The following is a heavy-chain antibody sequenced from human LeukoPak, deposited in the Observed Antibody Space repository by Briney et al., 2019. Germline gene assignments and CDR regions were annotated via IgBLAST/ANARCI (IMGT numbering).Heavy chain of an antibody. V-gene: IGHV4-4*07. Sequence: SETLSLTCTVSGGSISSYYWSWIRQPAGKGLEWIGRIYTSGSTNYNPSLKSRVTMSVDTSKNQFSLKLSSVTAADTAVYYCARNSHSSYYYYMDVWGKGTTVTISS. D-gene: IGHD2-15*01. CDR3: ARNSHSSYYYYMDV. CDR2: IYTSGST. J-gene: IGHJ6*03. CDR1: GGSISSYY.